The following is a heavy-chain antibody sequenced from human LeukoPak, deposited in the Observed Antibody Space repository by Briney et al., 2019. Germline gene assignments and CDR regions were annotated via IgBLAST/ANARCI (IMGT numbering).Heavy chain of an antibody. CDR1: GGSISSYY. CDR3: ARGSAVAGHFDY. Sequence: SETLSLTCTVSGGSISSYYWSWIRQPAGKGLEWIGRIYTSGSNNYNPSLKSRVTISVDTSKNQFSLKLSSVTAADTAVYYCARGSAVAGHFDYWGQGTLVTVSS. D-gene: IGHD6-19*01. V-gene: IGHV4-4*07. J-gene: IGHJ4*02. CDR2: IYTSGSN.